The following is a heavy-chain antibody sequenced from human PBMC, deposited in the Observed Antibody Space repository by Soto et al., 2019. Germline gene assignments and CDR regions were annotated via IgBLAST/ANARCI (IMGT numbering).Heavy chain of an antibody. CDR3: ARDSADYYDSSGPNWCDP. CDR1: GGSISSYY. Sequence: PSETLSLTCTVSGGSISSYYWSWIRQPPGKGLEWIGYIYYSGSTNYNPSLKSRVTISVDTSKNQFSLKLSSVTAADTAVYYCARDSADYYDSSGPNWCDPWGQGTLVTVS. J-gene: IGHJ5*02. CDR2: IYYSGST. D-gene: IGHD3-22*01. V-gene: IGHV4-59*01.